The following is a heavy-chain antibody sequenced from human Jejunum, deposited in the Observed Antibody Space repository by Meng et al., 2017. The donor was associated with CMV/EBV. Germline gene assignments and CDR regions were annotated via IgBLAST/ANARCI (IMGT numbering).Heavy chain of an antibody. CDR3: ARDLFVQSLGMDY. CDR2: INGDYDYP. CDR1: DTFSDYC. D-gene: IGHD3-3*01. Sequence: DTFSDYCIGWVRQAPGQGLECMGRINGDYDYPNYAQKFQGRVTMTTDTSTSTAYMELRSLREDDTAVYYCARDLFVQSLGMDYWGQGTLVTVSS. J-gene: IGHJ4*02. V-gene: IGHV1-18*01.